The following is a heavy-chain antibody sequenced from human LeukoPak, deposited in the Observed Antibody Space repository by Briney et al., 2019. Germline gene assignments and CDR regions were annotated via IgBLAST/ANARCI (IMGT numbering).Heavy chain of an antibody. D-gene: IGHD2-2*01. CDR1: GGTFSSYA. Sequence: ASVKVSFKASGGTFSSYAISWVRQAPGQGLEWMGGIIPIFGTANYAQKFQGRVTITADESTSTAYMELSSLRSEDTAVYYCARDTGSAAQADYWGQGTLVTVSS. V-gene: IGHV1-69*13. J-gene: IGHJ4*02. CDR3: ARDTGSAAQADY. CDR2: IIPIFGTA.